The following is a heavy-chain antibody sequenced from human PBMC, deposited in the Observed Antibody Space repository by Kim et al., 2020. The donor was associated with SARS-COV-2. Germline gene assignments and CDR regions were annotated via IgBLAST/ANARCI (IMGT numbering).Heavy chain of an antibody. V-gene: IGHV3-43*01. J-gene: IGHJ6*02. Sequence: VKGRFTISRDNSKNSLYLQMNSLRTEDTALYYCAKDISGATSYYYYGMDVWGQGTTVTVSS. D-gene: IGHD5-12*01. CDR3: AKDISGATSYYYYGMDV.